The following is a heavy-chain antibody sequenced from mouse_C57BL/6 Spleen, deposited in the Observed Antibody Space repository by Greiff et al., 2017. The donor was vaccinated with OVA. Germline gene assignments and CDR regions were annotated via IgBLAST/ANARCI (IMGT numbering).Heavy chain of an antibody. J-gene: IGHJ3*01. D-gene: IGHD2-1*01. CDR3: ARTYGNAWFAY. Sequence: QVQLQQSGPGLVQPSQSLSITCTASGFSLTSYGVHWVRQSPGKGLEWLGVIWSGGSTDYNAAFISRLSISKDNSKSQVFFKMNSLQADDTAIYYCARTYGNAWFAYWGQGTLVTVSA. CDR2: IWSGGST. CDR1: GFSLTSYG. V-gene: IGHV2-2*01.